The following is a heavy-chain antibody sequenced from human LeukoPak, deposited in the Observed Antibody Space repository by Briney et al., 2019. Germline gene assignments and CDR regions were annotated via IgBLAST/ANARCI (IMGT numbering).Heavy chain of an antibody. D-gene: IGHD6-13*01. J-gene: IGHJ4*02. CDR3: ARVIRAAAGPDFDY. Sequence: PSETLSLTCTVSGGSINSGGYYWSWIRQHPGKGLEWIGYIYYSGSTYYNPSLKSQVTISVDTSKNQFSLKLSSVTAADTAVYYCARVIRAAAGPDFDYWGQGTLVTVSS. CDR2: IYYSGST. V-gene: IGHV4-31*01. CDR1: GGSINSGGYY.